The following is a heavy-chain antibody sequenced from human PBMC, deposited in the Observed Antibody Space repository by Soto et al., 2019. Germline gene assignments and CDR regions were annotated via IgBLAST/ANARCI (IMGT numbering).Heavy chain of an antibody. CDR3: GRGRSGELVIFY. J-gene: IGHJ4*02. CDR1: GYTFTGYY. CDR2: ISPQTGGT. Sequence: ASVKVSCKGSGYTFTGYYIHWVRQTPGQGPEWMGEISPQTGGTKYAQKYQGRVTMTRDTSITTVYMELSNLSPDDTAVYYCGRGRSGELVIFYWGQGTLVTVSS. D-gene: IGHD1-26*01. V-gene: IGHV1-2*02.